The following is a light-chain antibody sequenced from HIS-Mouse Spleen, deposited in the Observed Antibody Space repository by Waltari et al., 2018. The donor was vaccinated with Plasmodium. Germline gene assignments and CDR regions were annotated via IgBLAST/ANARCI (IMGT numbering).Light chain of an antibody. J-gene: IGKJ3*01. CDR2: GAS. Sequence: EIVMTQSPATLSVSPGERATLSSRASQRVSSNLAWYHQKPGQAPRLLIYGASTRATGIAARFSGSGSGTEFTLTISSLQSEDFAVYYCQQYNNWSFTFGPGTKVDIK. CDR3: QQYNNWSFT. CDR1: QRVSSN. V-gene: IGKV3-15*01.